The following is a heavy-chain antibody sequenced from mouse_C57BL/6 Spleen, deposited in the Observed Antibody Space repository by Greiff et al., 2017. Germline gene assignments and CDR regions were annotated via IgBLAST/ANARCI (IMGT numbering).Heavy chain of an antibody. Sequence: VQLQQSGPELVKPGASVKISCKASGYTFTDYYMNWVKQSHGKSLEWIGDINPNNGGTSYNQKFKGKATLTVDKSSSTAYMELRSLTSEDSAVYYCARWFYYDYDDWYFDVWGTGTTVTVSS. CDR2: INPNNGGT. D-gene: IGHD2-4*01. CDR1: GYTFTDYY. V-gene: IGHV1-26*01. J-gene: IGHJ1*03. CDR3: ARWFYYDYDDWYFDV.